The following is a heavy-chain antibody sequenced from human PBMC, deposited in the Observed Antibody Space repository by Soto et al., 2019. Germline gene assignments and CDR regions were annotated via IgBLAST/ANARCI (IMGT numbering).Heavy chain of an antibody. CDR1: GGTFSSYA. D-gene: IGHD3-16*02. CDR2: IIPIFGTA. CDR3: ARDPGLGELSFPTQH. V-gene: IGHV1-69*13. J-gene: IGHJ1*01. Sequence: ASVKVSCKASGGTFSSYAISWVRQAPGQGLEWMGGIIPIFGTANYAQKFQGRVTITADESTSTAYMELSSLRSEDTAVYYCARDPGLGELSFPTQHWGQGTLVTVSS.